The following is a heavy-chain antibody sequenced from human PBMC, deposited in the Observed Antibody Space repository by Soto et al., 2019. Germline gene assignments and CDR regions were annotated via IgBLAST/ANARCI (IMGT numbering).Heavy chain of an antibody. CDR3: AKNQGVELVPLATVDWFDP. CDR1: GFTFENFG. Sequence: GSLRLSCAASGFTFENFGMSWVRQAPGKGLEWISSISGSGLNKYYADSVKGRFTISRDNSKNTVDLELSNLRAEDTAVYHCAKNQGVELVPLATVDWFDPWGQGSVVTVSS. J-gene: IGHJ5*02. D-gene: IGHD1-26*01. CDR2: ISGSGLNK. V-gene: IGHV3-23*01.